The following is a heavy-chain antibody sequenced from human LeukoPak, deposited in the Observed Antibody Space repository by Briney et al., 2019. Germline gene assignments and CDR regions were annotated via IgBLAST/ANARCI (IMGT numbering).Heavy chain of an antibody. Sequence: GGSLRLSCAASGFTFSSYSMNWFRQAPGKGLEWISSISSSNNYIYYADSVKGRFTISRDNAKKSLYLQMNSLRAEDTAVYHCAGRAVTTGDNNAFDIWGQGTMVTVTS. D-gene: IGHD4-17*01. V-gene: IGHV3-21*01. CDR3: AGRAVTTGDNNAFDI. CDR2: ISSSNNYI. CDR1: GFTFSSYS. J-gene: IGHJ3*02.